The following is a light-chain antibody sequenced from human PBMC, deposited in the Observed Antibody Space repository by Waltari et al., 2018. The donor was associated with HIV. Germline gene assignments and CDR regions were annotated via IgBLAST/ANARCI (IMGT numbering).Light chain of an antibody. CDR2: KDT. J-gene: IGLJ3*02. Sequence: SYELTQPPSVSVSPGQTARNTCSGDALPKQYAYWYHQKPGQAPVLVIYKDTERPSGIPERFSGSSSGTTVTLTISGVQAEDEADYYCQSADSSGTWVFGVGTKLTVL. V-gene: IGLV3-25*03. CDR3: QSADSSGTWV. CDR1: ALPKQY.